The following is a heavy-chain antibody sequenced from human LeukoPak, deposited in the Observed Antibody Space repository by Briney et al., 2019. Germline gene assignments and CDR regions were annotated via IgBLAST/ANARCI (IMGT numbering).Heavy chain of an antibody. CDR2: IYPGDSDT. CDR1: GYRFTSYW. CDR3: VRQTDGDLNVMGFYYYMDV. V-gene: IGHV5-51*01. Sequence: GESLKISCKGSGYRFTSYWIGWVRQMPGKGLEWMGIIYPGDSDTRYSPSFQGQVTISADKSISTAYLQWSSLKASDTAMYYCVRQTDGDLNVMGFYYYMDVWGKGTTVTVSS. D-gene: IGHD1-1*01. J-gene: IGHJ6*03.